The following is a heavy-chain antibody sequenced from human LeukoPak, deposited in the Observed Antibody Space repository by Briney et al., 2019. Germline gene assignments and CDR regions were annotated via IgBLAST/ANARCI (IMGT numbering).Heavy chain of an antibody. D-gene: IGHD2-2*01. Sequence: SETLSLTCTISGGSSIDSHYWSWIRQPPGKGLEWIGYIYYSGSTNYNPSLKSRVTISVDTSKNQFSLKLSSVTAADTAVYYCARVVPAANYYYYMDVWGKGTTVTISS. CDR2: IYYSGST. J-gene: IGHJ6*03. CDR1: GGSSIDSHY. V-gene: IGHV4-59*11. CDR3: ARVVPAANYYYYMDV.